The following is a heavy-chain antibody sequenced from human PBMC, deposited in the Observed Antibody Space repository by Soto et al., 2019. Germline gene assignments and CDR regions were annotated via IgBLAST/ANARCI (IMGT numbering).Heavy chain of an antibody. CDR3: ARPPLEYYYGSGSYYFDY. D-gene: IGHD3-10*01. Sequence: GGSLRLSCAASGFTFSSYATSWVRQAPGKGLEWVSAISGSGGSTYYADSVKGRFTISRDNSKNTLYLQMNSLRAEDTAVYYCARPPLEYYYGSGSYYFDYWGQGTLVTVSS. CDR1: GFTFSSYA. J-gene: IGHJ4*02. V-gene: IGHV3-23*01. CDR2: ISGSGGST.